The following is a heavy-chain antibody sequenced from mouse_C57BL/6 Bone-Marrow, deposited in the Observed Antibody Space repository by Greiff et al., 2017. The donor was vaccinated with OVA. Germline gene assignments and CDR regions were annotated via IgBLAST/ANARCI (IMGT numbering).Heavy chain of an antibody. V-gene: IGHV1-55*01. CDR1: GYTFTSYW. D-gene: IGHD2-12*01. J-gene: IGHJ3*01. Sequence: QLQQSGAELVKPGASVKMSCKASGYTFTSYWITWVKQRPGQGLEWIGDMYPGSGSTNYTEKFKSKATLTVDTSSSTAYMQLSSLTSEDSAVYYCARLDGYYLAWFAYWGQGTLVTVSA. CDR3: ARLDGYYLAWFAY. CDR2: MYPGSGST.